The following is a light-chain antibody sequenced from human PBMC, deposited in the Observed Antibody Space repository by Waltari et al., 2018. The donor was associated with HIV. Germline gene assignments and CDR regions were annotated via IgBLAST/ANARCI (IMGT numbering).Light chain of an antibody. Sequence: EIVMTQSPATLSVSPGERDTLYCRVSQSVSRFLAWYQHKPGQAPRLLIYDVSTRATDIPARFSGSGSGTVFTLTVSSLQSEDVGVYYCQQYDSWPPGTFGPGTKVDI. CDR1: QSVSRF. V-gene: IGKV3-15*01. CDR2: DVS. CDR3: QQYDSWPPGT. J-gene: IGKJ3*01.